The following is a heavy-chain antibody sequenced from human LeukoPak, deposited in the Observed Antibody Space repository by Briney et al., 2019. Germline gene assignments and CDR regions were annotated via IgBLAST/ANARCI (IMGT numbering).Heavy chain of an antibody. V-gene: IGHV4-59*08. CDR3: ATHRSGGYEVDY. Sequence: KPSETLSLTCTVSGDSITSISSYYWSWIRQPPGEGLEYIGNIFYSGSTTYNPSLKSRVTISVDTSKNQFSLRLNSVTAADTALYYCATHRSGGYEVDYWGRGTLVTVSS. D-gene: IGHD2-8*02. CDR2: IFYSGST. CDR1: GDSITSISSYY. J-gene: IGHJ4*02.